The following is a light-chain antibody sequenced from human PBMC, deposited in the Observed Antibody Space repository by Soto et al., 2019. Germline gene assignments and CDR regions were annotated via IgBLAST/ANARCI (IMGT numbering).Light chain of an antibody. J-gene: IGKJ1*01. CDR1: QNVSSSY. Sequence: EIVLTQSPGTLSLSPGERATLSCRASQNVSSSYLAWYHHKPGQAPRLLIYGSSARATAIPDRFSGSGSGTDFTLTISRLEPEDFAVYYCQQYGSSPWTFGRGNKVEIK. CDR3: QQYGSSPWT. V-gene: IGKV3-20*01. CDR2: GSS.